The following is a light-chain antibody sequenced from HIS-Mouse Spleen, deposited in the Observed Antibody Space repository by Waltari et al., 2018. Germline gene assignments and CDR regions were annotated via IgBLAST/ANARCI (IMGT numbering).Light chain of an antibody. Sequence: QSALTQPASVSGSPGQSITISCTGTSSHVGSYNLVSWYQQHPGKAHKLMIYEGSKRPSGVSNRFSGSKSGNTASLTISGLQAEDEADYYCCSYAGSSTLVFGGGTKLTVL. V-gene: IGLV2-23*01. J-gene: IGLJ3*02. CDR3: CSYAGSSTLV. CDR2: EGS. CDR1: SSHVGSYNL.